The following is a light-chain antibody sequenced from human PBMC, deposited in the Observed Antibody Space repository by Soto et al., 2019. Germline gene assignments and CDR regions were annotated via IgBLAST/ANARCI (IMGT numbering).Light chain of an antibody. Sequence: IQITQCPSTLPASLGDGVTSICLASQSISNWLAWYLQKPGTVAKLLSYDASTLESGVPSRFSGSGSGTEFTLTISSLQPDDFATYYCQQYNSYSFGQGTKVDI. CDR3: QQYNSYS. CDR2: DAS. CDR1: QSISNW. V-gene: IGKV1-5*02. J-gene: IGKJ1*01.